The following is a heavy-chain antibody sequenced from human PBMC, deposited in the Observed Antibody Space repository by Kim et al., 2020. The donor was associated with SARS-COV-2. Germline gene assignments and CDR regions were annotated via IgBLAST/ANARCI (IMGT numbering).Heavy chain of an antibody. CDR1: GGSFSGYY. V-gene: IGHV4-34*01. J-gene: IGHJ6*02. Sequence: SETLSLTCAVYGGSFSGYYWSWIRQPPGKGLEWIGEINHSGSTNYNPSLKSRVTISVDTSKNQFSLKLSSVTAADTAVYYCARAGGRTYYSYGMDVWSLG. D-gene: IGHD3-10*01. CDR3: ARAGGRTYYSYGMDV. CDR2: INHSGST.